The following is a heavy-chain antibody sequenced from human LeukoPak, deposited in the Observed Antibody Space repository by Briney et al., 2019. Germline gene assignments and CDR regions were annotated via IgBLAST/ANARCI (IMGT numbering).Heavy chain of an antibody. CDR1: GYTFTSHG. CDR2: ISAYNGNT. CDR3: ARDALWFGDPPFDY. Sequence: GASVKVSCKASGYTFTSHGISWVRQAPGQGLEWMGWISAYNGNTNYAQKLQGRVTMTTDTSTSTAYMELRSLRSDDTAVYYCARDALWFGDPPFDYWGQGTLVTVSS. V-gene: IGHV1-18*01. J-gene: IGHJ4*02. D-gene: IGHD3-10*01.